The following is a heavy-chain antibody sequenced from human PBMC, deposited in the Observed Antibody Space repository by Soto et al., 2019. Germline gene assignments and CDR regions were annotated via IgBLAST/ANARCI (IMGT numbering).Heavy chain of an antibody. CDR2: IYAGFTT. J-gene: IGHJ6*02. CDR3: ARASSPPYYDFWSGYAASHYGMDV. D-gene: IGHD3-3*01. V-gene: IGHV3-66*01. Sequence: GSLRLSCAASGFSVTSNYMAWVRQAPGKGLEWVSVIYAGFTTYYADSVKGRFTISRDKSKNTLSLQMSSLSAEDTAVYYCARASSPPYYDFWSGYAASHYGMDVWGQGTTVTVSS. CDR1: GFSVTSNY.